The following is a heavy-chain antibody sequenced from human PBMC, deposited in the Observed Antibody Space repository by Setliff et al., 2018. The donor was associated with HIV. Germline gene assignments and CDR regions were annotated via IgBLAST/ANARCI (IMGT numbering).Heavy chain of an antibody. CDR2: INGHSAKT. CDR1: GYTFTNYG. J-gene: IGHJ4*02. D-gene: IGHD6-19*01. V-gene: IGHV1-18*01. Sequence: ASVKVSCKASGYTFTNYGITWVRQAPGQGLEWMGWINGHSAKTNYAQKIQGRLTMTIATSASTAYMELRNLRSDDTAIYYCARSGGSPPHSSGLLILDFCGQGSLVAVSS. CDR3: ARSGGSPPHSSGLLILDF.